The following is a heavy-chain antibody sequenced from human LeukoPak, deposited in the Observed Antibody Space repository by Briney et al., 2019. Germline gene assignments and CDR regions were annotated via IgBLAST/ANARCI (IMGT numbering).Heavy chain of an antibody. V-gene: IGHV3-48*04. J-gene: IGHJ4*02. CDR3: ARGGTYYDFWSGYGDYFDY. CDR1: GFTFSSYS. D-gene: IGHD3-3*01. Sequence: GGSLRLSCAASGFTFSSYSMNWVRQAPGKGLEWVSYISSSGSTIYYADSVKGRFTISRDNAKNSLYLQMNSLRAEDTAVYYCARGGTYYDFWSGYGDYFDYWGQGTLVTVSS. CDR2: ISSSGSTI.